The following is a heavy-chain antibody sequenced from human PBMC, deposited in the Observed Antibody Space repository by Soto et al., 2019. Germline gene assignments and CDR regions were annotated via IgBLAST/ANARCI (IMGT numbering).Heavy chain of an antibody. V-gene: IGHV3-23*01. Sequence: PGKGLEWVSVISGSSGSASYADPVQGRFTISRDSSNNTLYLQMNSLRAEDTAIYSCFSQADDGIRGCSTVSAVLLNRSYDL. CDR3: FSQADDGIRGCSTVSAVLLNRSYDL. CDR2: ISGSSGSA. J-gene: IGHJ2*01. D-gene: IGHD6-13*01.